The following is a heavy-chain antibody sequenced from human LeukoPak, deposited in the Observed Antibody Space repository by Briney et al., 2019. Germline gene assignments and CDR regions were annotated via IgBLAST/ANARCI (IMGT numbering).Heavy chain of an antibody. V-gene: IGHV3-7*01. Sequence: GGSLRLSCVVSELSFSNYWRDWFRQAPGKGLGWVAFIKQDGSETSYADSVKGLFTISRDNARTSLFLQINSLRAEDTAVYYCATRGDLSWFGALRHWSQGTLVTVSS. CDR2: IKQDGSET. J-gene: IGHJ4*02. CDR1: ELSFSNYW. CDR3: ATRGDLSWFGALRH. D-gene: IGHD3-16*02.